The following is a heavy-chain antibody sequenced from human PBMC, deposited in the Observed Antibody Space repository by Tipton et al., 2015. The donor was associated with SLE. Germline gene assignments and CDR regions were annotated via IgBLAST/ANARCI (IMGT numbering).Heavy chain of an antibody. Sequence: SLRLSCAASGFTFSSYAVSWVRQAPGKGLEWVSVIYSGGSTYYADSVKGRFTISRDNSKNTLYLQMNSLRAEDTAVYYCAKDPSYYSGMDVWGQGTTVTVSS. CDR1: GFTFSSYA. CDR3: AKDPSYYSGMDV. CDR2: IYSGGST. V-gene: IGHV3-23*03. J-gene: IGHJ6*02.